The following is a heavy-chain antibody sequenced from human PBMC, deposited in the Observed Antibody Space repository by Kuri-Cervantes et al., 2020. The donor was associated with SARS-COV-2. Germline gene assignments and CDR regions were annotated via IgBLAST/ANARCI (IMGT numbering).Heavy chain of an antibody. J-gene: IGHJ4*02. CDR2: IYSGGST. Sequence: GESLKISCAASGFTVSSNYMSWVRQAPGKGLEWVSVIYSGGSTYYADSVKGRFTISRDNSKNTLYLQMNSLRAEDTAVYYCAKALDYGGNSYFDYWGQGTLITVSS. D-gene: IGHD4-23*01. CDR3: AKALDYGGNSYFDY. V-gene: IGHV3-53*01. CDR1: GFTVSSNY.